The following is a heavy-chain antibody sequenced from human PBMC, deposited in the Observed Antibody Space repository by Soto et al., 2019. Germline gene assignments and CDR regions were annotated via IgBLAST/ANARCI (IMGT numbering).Heavy chain of an antibody. D-gene: IGHD2-15*01. V-gene: IGHV4-39*01. CDR2: ISSSGST. CDR3: ARLPRGYGNYVDS. J-gene: IGHJ4*02. Sequence: QLLLQESGPGQVRPSETLSLTCIVSGGSISSNNYYWGWIRQPPGKGLEWIGSISSSGSTYYSPSLKSRVTISVDTSKNEFSLKLRSVTAADRAVYYCARLPRGYGNYVDSWGQGILVTVSS. CDR1: GGSISSNNYY.